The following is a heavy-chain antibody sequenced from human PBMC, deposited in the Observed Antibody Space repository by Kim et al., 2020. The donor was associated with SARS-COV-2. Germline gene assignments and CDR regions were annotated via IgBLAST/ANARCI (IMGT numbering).Heavy chain of an antibody. CDR1: GGTFSSYA. Sequence: SVKVSCKASGGTFSSYAISWVRQAPGQGLEWMGGIIPIFGTANYAQKFQGRVTITADESTSTAYMELSSLRSEDTAVYYCARVRHDPTYYYYGMDVWGQGTTVTVSS. CDR3: ARVRHDPTYYYYGMDV. V-gene: IGHV1-69*13. CDR2: IIPIFGTA. J-gene: IGHJ6*02.